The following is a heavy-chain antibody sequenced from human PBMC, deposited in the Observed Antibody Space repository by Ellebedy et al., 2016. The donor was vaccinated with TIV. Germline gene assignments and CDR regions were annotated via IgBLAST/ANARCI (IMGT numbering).Heavy chain of an antibody. Sequence: GESLKISXAASGFIFGSYGMHWVRQAPGKGLEWVTVISYEGSNEYYADSVKGRFTISRDNSKNTLYLQMNSLRAEDTAVYYCARGETYSYDSSSYPDFDYWGQGTLVTVSS. CDR3: ARGETYSYDSSSYPDFDY. D-gene: IGHD3-22*01. J-gene: IGHJ4*02. V-gene: IGHV3-30-3*01. CDR2: ISYEGSNE. CDR1: GFIFGSYG.